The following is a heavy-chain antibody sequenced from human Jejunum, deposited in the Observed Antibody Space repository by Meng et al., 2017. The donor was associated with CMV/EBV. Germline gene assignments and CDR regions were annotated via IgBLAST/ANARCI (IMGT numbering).Heavy chain of an antibody. V-gene: IGHV4-39*07. CDR2: IYYGGDT. D-gene: IGHD4-11*01. CDR3: ARVTVVSQRFDY. Sequence: SVGSISSRDDCLGWVRRPPGEGLGWIETIYYGGDTCYSPSLESRLTISVDTSKNQFSLKLGSVTAADTAVYYCARVTVVSQRFDYWGQGTLVTVSS. CDR1: VGSISSRDDC. J-gene: IGHJ4*02.